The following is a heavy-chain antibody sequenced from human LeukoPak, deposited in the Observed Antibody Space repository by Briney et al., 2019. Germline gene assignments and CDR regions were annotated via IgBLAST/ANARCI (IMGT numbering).Heavy chain of an antibody. CDR3: AKDRRTLEWLFGSLDS. D-gene: IGHD3-3*01. V-gene: IGHV3-30*02. CDR2: VRYDGLNK. J-gene: IGHJ4*02. CDR1: GFTFSHHG. Sequence: GGSLRLSCAASGFTFSHHGIHWVRQAPGKGLEWVAFVRYDGLNKYYAVSVKGRFIISKDTSRNTVYLQMNTLRPEDTAVYYCAKDRRTLEWLFGSLDSWGQGTLVTVSS.